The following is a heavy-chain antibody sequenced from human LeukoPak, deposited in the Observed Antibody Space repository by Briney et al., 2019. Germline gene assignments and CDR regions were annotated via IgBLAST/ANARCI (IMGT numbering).Heavy chain of an antibody. Sequence: AGRSLRLSCAASGFTFSSYAMSWVRQAPGKGLEWVSAISGSGGSTYYADSVKGRFTISRDNSKNTLYLQMNSLRAEDTAVYYCAKDGNYYDSSGYNYYFDYWGQGTLVTVSS. CDR2: ISGSGGST. V-gene: IGHV3-23*01. CDR1: GFTFSSYA. J-gene: IGHJ4*02. D-gene: IGHD3-22*01. CDR3: AKDGNYYDSSGYNYYFDY.